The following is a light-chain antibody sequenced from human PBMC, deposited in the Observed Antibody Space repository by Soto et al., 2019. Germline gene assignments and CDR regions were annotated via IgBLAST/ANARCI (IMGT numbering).Light chain of an antibody. Sequence: QSVLTQPPSVSGAPGQRVIISCTGSTSNIGAGFDVHWYQQLPGTVPKLLIYTNTNRPSGVPGRFSGSKSGTSASLVIAGLQAEDEADYYCQSYDSGLSVYVFGTGTQLTVL. CDR3: QSYDSGLSVYV. J-gene: IGLJ1*01. CDR2: TNT. V-gene: IGLV1-40*01. CDR1: TSNIGAGFD.